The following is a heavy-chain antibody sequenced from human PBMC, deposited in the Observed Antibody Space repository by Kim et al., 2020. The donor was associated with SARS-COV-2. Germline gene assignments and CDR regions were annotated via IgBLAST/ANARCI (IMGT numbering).Heavy chain of an antibody. J-gene: IGHJ4*02. V-gene: IGHV3-43*01. Sequence: GGSLRLSCAASGFTFDDYTMHWVRQAPGKGLEWVSLISWDGGSTYYADSVKGRFTISRDNSKNSLYLQMNSLRTEDTALYYCAKETYYYDSSGYYSYYFDYWGQGTLVTVSS. CDR2: ISWDGGST. CDR3: AKETYYYDSSGYYSYYFDY. D-gene: IGHD3-22*01. CDR1: GFTFDDYT.